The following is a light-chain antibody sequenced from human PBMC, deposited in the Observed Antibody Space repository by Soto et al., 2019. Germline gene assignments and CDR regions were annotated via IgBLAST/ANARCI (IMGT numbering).Light chain of an antibody. CDR1: QSVGSSH. J-gene: IGKJ1*01. CDR2: GAS. Sequence: ELTQFPDTLSFSPGERATLSCRASQSVGSSHLAWYQQKPGQAPRLLIYGASSRAPGMPDRFSGSGSGTDFTLTIRRLAPEDVAVYYWQQYGSAPWTFGQGTKVDIK. V-gene: IGKV3-20*01. CDR3: QQYGSAPWT.